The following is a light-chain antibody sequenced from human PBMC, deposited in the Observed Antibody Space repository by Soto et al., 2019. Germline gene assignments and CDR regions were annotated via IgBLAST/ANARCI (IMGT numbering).Light chain of an antibody. CDR1: QNISKW. CDR2: DAS. V-gene: IGKV1-5*01. Sequence: DVQMTQSPSTLSASVGDRVTITCRASQNISKWLAWYQQKPGRAPNLLIYDASSLQTGVPSRFSGSGSGTEFTLIINSLQSDDFAVYYCQRYNNWPLTFGGGTKVEIK. J-gene: IGKJ4*01. CDR3: QRYNNWPLT.